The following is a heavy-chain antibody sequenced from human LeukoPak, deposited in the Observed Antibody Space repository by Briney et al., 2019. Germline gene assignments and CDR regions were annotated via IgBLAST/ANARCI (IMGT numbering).Heavy chain of an antibody. J-gene: IGHJ5*02. CDR3: SSLAASSDP. CDR1: GASISSSSYY. Sequence: SETLSLTCTVSGASISSSSYYWAWIRQPPGKGLEWIGNIFYDGSAYYHPSLLSRVTISVDTSKNQFSLKLTSVTAADTAVYYCSSLAASSDPWGQGTLVTVSS. CDR2: IFYDGSA. D-gene: IGHD6-6*01. V-gene: IGHV4-39*01.